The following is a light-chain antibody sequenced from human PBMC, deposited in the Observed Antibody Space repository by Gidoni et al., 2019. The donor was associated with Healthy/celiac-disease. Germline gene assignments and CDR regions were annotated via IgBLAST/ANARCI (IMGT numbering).Light chain of an antibody. CDR3: QQSYSTLVYT. J-gene: IGKJ2*01. V-gene: IGKV1-39*01. Sequence: DIQMTQSQSSLSASVGDRVTITCRASQSISSYLNWYQQKPGKAPKLLIYAASSLQIGVPSRFSGIGSGTDFTLTISSLQPEDFATYYCQQSYSTLVYTFGQGTKLEIK. CDR1: QSISSY. CDR2: AAS.